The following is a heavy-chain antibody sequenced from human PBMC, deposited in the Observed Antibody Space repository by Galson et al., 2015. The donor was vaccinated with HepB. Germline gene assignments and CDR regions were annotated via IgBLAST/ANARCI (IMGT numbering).Heavy chain of an antibody. CDR2: ISPSSAYI. J-gene: IGHJ4*02. Sequence: SLRLSCAASGFTFRPYSLNWVRQAPGKGLEWVSSISPSSAYIYYADSVKGRFTISRDDAENSLFLQMNSLRAEDTGMYYCTRERKVGATTGDYWGQGTLVTVSS. D-gene: IGHD1-26*01. V-gene: IGHV3-21*01. CDR3: TRERKVGATTGDY. CDR1: GFTFRPYS.